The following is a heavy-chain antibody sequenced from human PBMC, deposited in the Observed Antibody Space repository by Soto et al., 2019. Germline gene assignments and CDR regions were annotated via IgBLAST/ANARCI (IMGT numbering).Heavy chain of an antibody. CDR1: GFSLTTDGVG. V-gene: IGHV2-5*01. CDR3: AGDSSAPPIFFDF. Sequence: QITLKESGPTLVRPTQTLTLTCSFSGFSLTTDGVGVGWIRQPPGGALEWLALIYANGEEHYNPSLQTRLTITKATLKNEVIVKMANKDPVDTATYYFAGDSSAPPIFFDFWCEGILGTICS. CDR2: IYANGEE. D-gene: IGHD3-22*01. J-gene: IGHJ4*02.